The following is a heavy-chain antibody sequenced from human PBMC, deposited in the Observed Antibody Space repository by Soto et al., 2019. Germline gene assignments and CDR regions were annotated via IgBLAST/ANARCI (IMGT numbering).Heavy chain of an antibody. CDR1: GFTFSSYS. D-gene: IGHD2-15*01. CDR3: ARGGVVVAATHRGRNWFDP. CDR2: ISSSSSTI. J-gene: IGHJ5*02. V-gene: IGHV3-48*01. Sequence: WGSLRLSCAASGFTFSSYSMNWVRQAPGKGLEWVSYISSSSSTIYYADSVKGRFTISRDNAKNSLYLQMNSLRAEDTAVYYCARGGVVVAATHRGRNWFDPWGQGTLVTVSS.